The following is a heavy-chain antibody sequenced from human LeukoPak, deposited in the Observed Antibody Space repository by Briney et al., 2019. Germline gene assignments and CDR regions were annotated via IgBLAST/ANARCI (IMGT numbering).Heavy chain of an antibody. D-gene: IGHD1-26*01. CDR3: ARGNREWELLRKYYFDY. V-gene: IGHV4-39*07. Sequence: SETLSLTCTVSGGSISSSSYYWGWIRQPPGKGLEWIGSIYYSGSTYYNPSLKSRVTISVDTSKNQFSLKLSSVTAADTAVYYCARGNREWELLRKYYFDYWGQGTLVTVSS. CDR2: IYYSGST. J-gene: IGHJ4*02. CDR1: GGSISSSSYY.